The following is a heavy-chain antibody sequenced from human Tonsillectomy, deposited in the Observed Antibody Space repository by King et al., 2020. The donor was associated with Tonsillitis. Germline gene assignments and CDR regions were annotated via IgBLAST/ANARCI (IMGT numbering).Heavy chain of an antibody. CDR2: ISNDGRNK. J-gene: IGHJ6*02. Sequence: VQLVESGGGVVQPGRSLRLSCAASGFTFSYFAIHWVRLAPGKGLQWLSFISNDGRNKHYADSVKGRFTVSRDNSNNTVHLRMNSLRTEDSAMYYCVRDGPGGMDVWGQGTTVTVSS. V-gene: IGHV3-30*04. CDR3: VRDGPGGMDV. CDR1: GFTFSYFA.